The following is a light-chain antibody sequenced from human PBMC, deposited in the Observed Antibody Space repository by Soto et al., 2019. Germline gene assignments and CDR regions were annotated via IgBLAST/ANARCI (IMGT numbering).Light chain of an antibody. CDR2: TAS. CDR3: QQANSFPLT. J-gene: IGKJ4*01. Sequence: DIQMTQSPSSVSASVGDSVTITCRASQGIASWLAWYQQKQGKDPNLLIYTASRGQSGVTSRFSGSGAGEDFTLATSSLLSQDVATFFCQQANSFPLTFGGGTKVEIK. V-gene: IGKV1-12*01. CDR1: QGIASW.